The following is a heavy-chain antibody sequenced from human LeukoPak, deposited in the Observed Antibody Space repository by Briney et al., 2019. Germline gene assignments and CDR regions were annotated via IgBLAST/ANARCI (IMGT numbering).Heavy chain of an antibody. D-gene: IGHD6-19*01. CDR3: ARGAVSNDAFDI. CDR1: GGSISNYY. J-gene: IGHJ3*02. Sequence: SETLSLTCTVSGGSISNYYWSWIRQPPGKGLEWIGFIYYSGSTNYNPSLKSRVTISVDTSKNQFSLKLSSVTAADTAVYYCARGAVSNDAFDIWGQGTMVTVSS. V-gene: IGHV4-59*01. CDR2: IYYSGST.